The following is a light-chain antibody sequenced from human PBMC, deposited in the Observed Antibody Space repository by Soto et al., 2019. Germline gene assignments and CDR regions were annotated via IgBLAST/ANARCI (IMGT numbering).Light chain of an antibody. CDR1: QSVSSRY. J-gene: IGKJ1*01. CDR3: QQYGNSRWT. CDR2: GAS. V-gene: IGKV3-20*01. Sequence: EIVLTQSPGTLSLSPGEGATLSYRASQSVSSRYFAWYQQKPGQAPRLLISGASTRATGIPDRFSGSGSGTDFTLTISRLEPEDFAVYYCQQYGNSRWTFGQGTKVEIK.